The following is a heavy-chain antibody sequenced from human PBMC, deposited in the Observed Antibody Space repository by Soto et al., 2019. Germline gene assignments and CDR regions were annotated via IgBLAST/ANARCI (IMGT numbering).Heavy chain of an antibody. V-gene: IGHV3-30*14. Sequence: QVRLVESGGGVVQPGTSLRLSCAASGFTFSDYVIHWVRQAAGKGLEWVASMTYDGATEYYADSVKGRFTMSRDNSKRALSLQMNSLRPDDTAVYYCARVHLSIAVNDALDVWGQGTTVTVSS. J-gene: IGHJ3*01. CDR3: ARVHLSIAVNDALDV. D-gene: IGHD3-3*02. CDR2: MTYDGATE. CDR1: GFTFSDYV.